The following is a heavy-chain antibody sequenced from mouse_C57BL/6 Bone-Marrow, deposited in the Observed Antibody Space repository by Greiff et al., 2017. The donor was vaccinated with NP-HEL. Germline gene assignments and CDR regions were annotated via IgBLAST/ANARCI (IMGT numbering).Heavy chain of an antibody. CDR1: GFTFSSYA. D-gene: IGHD1-2*01. CDR2: ISSGGDYI. CDR3: TRLGPYYYGFMDS. V-gene: IGHV5-9-1*02. Sequence: EVMLVESGEGLVKPGGSLKLSCAASGFTFSSYAMSWVRQTPEKRLEWVAYISSGGDYIYYADTVKGRFTISRDNARNTLYLQMSSLKSEDTAMYYCTRLGPYYYGFMDSGVKEPQSPSPQ. J-gene: IGHJ4*01.